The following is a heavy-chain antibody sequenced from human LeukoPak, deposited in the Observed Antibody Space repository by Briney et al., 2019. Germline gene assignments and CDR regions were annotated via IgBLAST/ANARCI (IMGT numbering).Heavy chain of an antibody. J-gene: IGHJ4*02. D-gene: IGHD1-20*01. Sequence: SQTLSLTCAISGDSVSSNSAAWNWIRQSPSRGLEWLGRTYYRPTWYKDYAVSVKSRISINPDTSKNQFSLQLNSVTPEDTAVYYCARDPGVYNWNYFDYWGQGTLVTVSS. V-gene: IGHV6-1*01. CDR1: GDSVSSNSAA. CDR2: TYYRPTWYK. CDR3: ARDPGVYNWNYFDY.